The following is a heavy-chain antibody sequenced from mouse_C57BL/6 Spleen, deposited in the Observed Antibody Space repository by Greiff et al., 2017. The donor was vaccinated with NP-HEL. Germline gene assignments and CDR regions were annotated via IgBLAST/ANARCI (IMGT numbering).Heavy chain of an antibody. CDR1: GYTFTSYW. CDR3: ARKALYGYDGDWYFDV. CDR2: IDPSDSYT. J-gene: IGHJ1*03. Sequence: QVQLQQSGAELVMPGASVKLSCKASGYTFTSYWMHWVKQRPGQGLEWIGEIDPSDSYTNYNQKFKGKSTLTVDKSSSTAYMQLSSLTSEDSAVYYCARKALYGYDGDWYFDVWGTGTTVTVSS. D-gene: IGHD2-2*01. V-gene: IGHV1-69*01.